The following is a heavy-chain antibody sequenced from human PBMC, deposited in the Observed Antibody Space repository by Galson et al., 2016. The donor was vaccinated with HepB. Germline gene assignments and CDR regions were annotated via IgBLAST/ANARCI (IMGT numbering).Heavy chain of an antibody. V-gene: IGHV1-24*01. CDR3: ATDSRNYYGMDV. Sequence: SVKVSCKVSGYTLTELSMHWVRQAPGKGLEWMGGFDPEDGETICAQKFQGRVTMTEDTSTDTASMELSSLRSEDAAVYYCATDSRNYYGMDVWGQGTTVTVSS. CDR2: FDPEDGET. J-gene: IGHJ6*02. CDR1: GYTLTELS.